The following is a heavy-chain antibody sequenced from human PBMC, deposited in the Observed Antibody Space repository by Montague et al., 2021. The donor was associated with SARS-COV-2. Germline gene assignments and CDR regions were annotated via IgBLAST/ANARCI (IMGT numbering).Heavy chain of an antibody. Sequence: SETLSLTCIVSDDSISSSSYYWGWIRQPPGKGLEYIGSIYYSGSAYYNPSLKSRVTISIDTSKNQLSLKLNSVTAADTAVYYCARDIPPQHSDCGGAFDYWGQGTMVTVSS. J-gene: IGHJ4*02. CDR2: IYYSGSA. D-gene: IGHD2-21*01. V-gene: IGHV4-39*07. CDR1: DDSISSSSYY. CDR3: ARDIPPQHSDCGGAFDY.